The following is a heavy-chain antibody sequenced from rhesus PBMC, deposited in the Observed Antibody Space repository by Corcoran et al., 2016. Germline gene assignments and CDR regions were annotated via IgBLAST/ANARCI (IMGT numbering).Heavy chain of an antibody. CDR2: IYWDEDK. J-gene: IGHJ4*01. D-gene: IGHD4-29*01. CDR1: GFSLTTSSMA. CDR3: ARGDGGSSYGY. Sequence: QVTLKESGPALVKPTQTLTLTCTFSGFSLTTSSMAVGWIRQPPGKALEWLALIYWDEDKRYRTALKSRLTISKDTSKNQVVLTMTNMDPVDTATYYCARGDGGSSYGYWGQGVLVTVSS. V-gene: IGHV2-174*01.